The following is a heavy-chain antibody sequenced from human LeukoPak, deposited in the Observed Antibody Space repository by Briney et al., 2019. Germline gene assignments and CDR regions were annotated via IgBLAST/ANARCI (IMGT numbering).Heavy chain of an antibody. CDR1: GYTFTSYD. CDR2: MNPSSGDT. J-gene: IGHJ4*02. CDR3: ARGLAGSTWLDY. Sequence: ASVKVSCKASGYTFTSYDINWVRQATGQGLEWMGWMNPSSGDTGYAQKFQGRVTMTRNTSINTAYMELSSLRSEDTAVYYCARGLAGSTWLDYWGQGTLVTVSS. D-gene: IGHD6-13*01. V-gene: IGHV1-8*01.